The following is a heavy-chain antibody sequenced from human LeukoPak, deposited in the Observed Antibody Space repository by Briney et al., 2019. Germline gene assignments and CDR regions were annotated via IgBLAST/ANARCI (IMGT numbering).Heavy chain of an antibody. CDR1: GFTFSDYY. CDR2: ISSSGSTI. Sequence: PGGSLRLSCAASGFTFSDYYMSWIRQAPGKGLEWVSYISSSGSTIYYADSVKGRFTISRDNAKNSLYLQMNSLRAEDTAVYYCARDTAEWELLPDAFDIWGQGTMVTVSS. V-gene: IGHV3-11*04. CDR3: ARDTAEWELLPDAFDI. D-gene: IGHD1-26*01. J-gene: IGHJ3*02.